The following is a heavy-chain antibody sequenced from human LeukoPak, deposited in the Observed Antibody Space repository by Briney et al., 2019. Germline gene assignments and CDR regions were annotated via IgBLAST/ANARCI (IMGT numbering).Heavy chain of an antibody. CDR2: MNPNSGNT. V-gene: IGHV1-8*02. D-gene: IGHD3-22*01. CDR1: GYTFTGYY. Sequence: ASVKVSCKASGYTFTGYYMHWVRQATGQGLEWMGWMNPNSGNTGYAQKFQGRVTMTRNTSISTAYMELSSLRSEDTAVYYCARVHYYDSRDNWFDPWGQGTLVTVSS. J-gene: IGHJ5*02. CDR3: ARVHYYDSRDNWFDP.